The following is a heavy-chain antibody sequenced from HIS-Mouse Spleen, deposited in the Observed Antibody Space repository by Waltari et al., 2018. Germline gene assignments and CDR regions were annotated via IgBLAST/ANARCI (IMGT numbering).Heavy chain of an antibody. J-gene: IGHJ4*02. Sequence: QVQMVQSGAEVKKPGASVKVSCKASGYTFTSYDINWVRQATGQGLELMGWMNPNSGNTGYQQKLQGRVTMTRNPSISTAYMGLSSLRSEDTAVYYCARGHDYSNYFDYWGQGTLVTVSS. CDR3: ARGHDYSNYFDY. CDR1: GYTFTSYD. V-gene: IGHV1-8*01. CDR2: MNPNSGNT. D-gene: IGHD4-4*01.